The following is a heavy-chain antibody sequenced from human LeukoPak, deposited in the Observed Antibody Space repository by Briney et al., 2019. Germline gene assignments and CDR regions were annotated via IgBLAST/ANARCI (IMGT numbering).Heavy chain of an antibody. Sequence: NAGGSLRLSCAASGFTFSSYSMNWVRQAPGKGLEWVSSISSSSSYIYYADSVKGRFTISRDNAKNSLYLQMNSLKAEDTAVYYCARDLSGDYLTGSSDYYGMDVWGQGTTVTVSS. D-gene: IGHD4-17*01. J-gene: IGHJ6*02. CDR2: ISSSSSYI. CDR3: ARDLSGDYLTGSSDYYGMDV. CDR1: GFTFSSYS. V-gene: IGHV3-21*01.